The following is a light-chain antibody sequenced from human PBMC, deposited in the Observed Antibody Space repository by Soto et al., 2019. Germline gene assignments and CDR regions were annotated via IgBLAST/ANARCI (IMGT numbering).Light chain of an antibody. CDR2: ATS. CDR1: QNSRSY. CDR3: QQGYSSRWT. J-gene: IGKJ1*01. V-gene: IGKV1-39*01. Sequence: DIQMTQSPSSLSASVGDRVTITCRASQNSRSYLNWYQQKPGKAPQLLIYATSSWQTGVPSRFSASGSGTDFSLVISDLQPEDSATYYCQQGYSSRWTSGRGTKVEI.